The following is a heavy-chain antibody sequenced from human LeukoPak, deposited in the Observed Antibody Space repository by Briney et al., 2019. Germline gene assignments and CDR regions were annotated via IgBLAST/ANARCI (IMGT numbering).Heavy chain of an antibody. Sequence: GESLKISCKGSGYTFTTYWIGWVRQMPGKGLEWMGIIDPGDSDTRYSPSFQGQVTISADKSISTAYLQWSSQKASDTAMYYCARMDAAMVMVNWGQGTLVTVSS. D-gene: IGHD5-18*01. CDR3: ARMDAAMVMVN. CDR1: GYTFTTYW. V-gene: IGHV5-51*01. CDR2: IDPGDSDT. J-gene: IGHJ4*02.